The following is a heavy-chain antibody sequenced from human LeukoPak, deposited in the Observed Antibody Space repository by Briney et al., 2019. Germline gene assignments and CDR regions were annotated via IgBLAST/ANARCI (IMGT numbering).Heavy chain of an antibody. Sequence: SETLSLTCAVYGGSFSGYYWSWIRQPPGKGLEWIGEINHSGSTNYNPSLKSRVTISVDTSKNQFSLKLSSVTAADTAVYYCARGNSQLDPWGQGTLVTVSS. V-gene: IGHV4-34*01. CDR1: GGSFSGYY. D-gene: IGHD6-13*01. CDR3: ARGNSQLDP. CDR2: INHSGST. J-gene: IGHJ5*02.